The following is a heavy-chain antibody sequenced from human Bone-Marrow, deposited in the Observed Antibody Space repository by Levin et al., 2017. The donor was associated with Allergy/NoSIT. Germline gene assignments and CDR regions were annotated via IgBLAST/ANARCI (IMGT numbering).Heavy chain of an antibody. CDR2: IWYDGSKT. D-gene: IGHD4-17*01. V-gene: IGHV3-33*01. CDR1: GFTFSSYG. Sequence: GESLKISCAASGFTFSSYGMHWVRQAPGKGLEWVAVIWYDGSKTYYADSVKGRFTISRDNSKNTLYLQMNSLRAEDTAVYYCARDEGATVTTILHWGQGTLVTVSS. J-gene: IGHJ4*02. CDR3: ARDEGATVTTILH.